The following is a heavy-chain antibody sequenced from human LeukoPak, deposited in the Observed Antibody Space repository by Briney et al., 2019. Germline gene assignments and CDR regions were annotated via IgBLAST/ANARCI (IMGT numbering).Heavy chain of an antibody. CDR3: ARGGPNANWYFDL. V-gene: IGHV5-51*01. J-gene: IGHJ2*01. CDR1: GSSFTSYW. Sequence: GASLQISCQGSGSSFTSYWIGWVRQLPGKGLEWLGIIYPGDSDTRYSPSFQGQVTISADKSISTAYLQWSSLKASDTAMYYCARGGPNANWYFDLWGRGTLVTVSS. CDR2: IYPGDSDT. D-gene: IGHD3-16*01.